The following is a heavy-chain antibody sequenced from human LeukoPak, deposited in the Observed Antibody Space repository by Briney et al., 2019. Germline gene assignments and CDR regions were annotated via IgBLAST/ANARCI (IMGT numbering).Heavy chain of an antibody. D-gene: IGHD3-3*01. V-gene: IGHV4-39*01. J-gene: IGHJ4*02. CDR3: TRHVGDFWSGTINSFDS. CDR2: VYYSGTT. Sequence: SETMSLTCTVSGGSVDSRSHYWGWARQTSGRGREWNGRVYYSGTTFDNPSLKSRVAISVDTAKDQFSLKLTSVTAADTAVYYCTRHVGDFWSGTINSFDSWGQGTLVTVSS. CDR1: GGSVDSRSHY.